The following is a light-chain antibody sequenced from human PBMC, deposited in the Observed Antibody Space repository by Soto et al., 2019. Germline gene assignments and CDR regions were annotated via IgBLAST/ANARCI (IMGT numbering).Light chain of an antibody. CDR1: QIITNY. CDR3: QQRSEWPRT. Sequence: ELVLTQSPATLSFSPGERATLSCRASQIITNYLGWYQQKPGQAPRLLIYYASNRATGIPARFSGSGSGTDFTLTIRSVVPEDSAVYYCQQRSEWPRTFGQGTKVEIK. CDR2: YAS. J-gene: IGKJ1*01. V-gene: IGKV3-11*01.